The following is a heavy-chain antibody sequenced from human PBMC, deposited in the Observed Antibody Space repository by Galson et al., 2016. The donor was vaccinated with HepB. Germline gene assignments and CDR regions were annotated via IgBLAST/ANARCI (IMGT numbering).Heavy chain of an antibody. V-gene: IGHV3-23*01. Sequence: SLRLSCAASEFNFSTYVMSWVRQAPGKGLKWVSAISGSSGSIFYADFVKGRFTISRDNSKSTLYLKMDSLRGEDTAVYYCAKDLSNYFDYWGQGTLVTVSS. CDR3: AKDLSNYFDY. CDR2: ISGSSGSI. J-gene: IGHJ4*02. CDR1: EFNFSTYV.